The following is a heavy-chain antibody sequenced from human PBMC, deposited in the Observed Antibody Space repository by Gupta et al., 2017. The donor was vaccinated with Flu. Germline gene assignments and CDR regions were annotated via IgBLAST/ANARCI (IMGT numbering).Heavy chain of an antibody. CDR2: INYRGST. CDR1: GGSISSSSYD. V-gene: IGHV4-39*01. J-gene: IGHJ4*02. CDR3: ARSVSSSDYCDY. D-gene: IGHD6-6*01. Sequence: QLKLQESGPGLVKPSATLSHTCTVHGGSISSSSYDWDWIRPTPGEGLAWMGSINYRGSTYYNPALRSRVTISVDTSKNQFSLKLSSGTAADTAVYYCARSVSSSDYCDYWGQGTLVTVSS.